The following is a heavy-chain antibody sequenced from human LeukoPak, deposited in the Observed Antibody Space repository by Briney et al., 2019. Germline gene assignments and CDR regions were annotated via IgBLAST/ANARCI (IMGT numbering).Heavy chain of an antibody. CDR1: GGSISSGSYY. V-gene: IGHV4-61*02. CDR2: IYTSGST. Sequence: PSETLSLTCTVSGGSISSGSYYWSWIRQPAGKGLEWIGRIYTSGSTNYNPSLKSRVTISVDTSKNQFSLKLSSVTAADTAVYYCARGNWNYDFDYWGQGTLVTVSS. D-gene: IGHD1-7*01. J-gene: IGHJ4*02. CDR3: ARGNWNYDFDY.